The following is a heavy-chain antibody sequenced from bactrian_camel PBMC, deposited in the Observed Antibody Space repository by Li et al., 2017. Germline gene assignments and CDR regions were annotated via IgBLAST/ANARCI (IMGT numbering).Heavy chain of an antibody. CDR3: AKDRMAWVPLYEYNY. V-gene: IGHV3S31*01. Sequence: EVQLVESGGGLVQPGGSLGLSCAASGFTFSTYAMHWVRQAPGKGLEWVSSISSGGDTTYYAESVKGRFTICRDSAKNTLYLELNSLKTEDTAMYYCAKDRMAWVPLYEYNYWGQGTQVTVS. CDR2: ISSGGDTT. CDR1: GFTFSTYA. J-gene: IGHJ4*01. D-gene: IGHD1*01.